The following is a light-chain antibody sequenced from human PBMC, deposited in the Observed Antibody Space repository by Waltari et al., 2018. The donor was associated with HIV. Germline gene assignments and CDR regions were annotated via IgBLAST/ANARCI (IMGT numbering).Light chain of an antibody. CDR2: DSS. V-gene: IGLV1-51*01. J-gene: IGLJ3*02. Sequence: QSVLTQPPSVSAAPGQKVTISCSGSSSNIGNNSVSWYQHFPGAAPKLLIYDSSKRPSGIPDRFAGSKSGTSATLGITGLKTGDEADYYCGTWDSSLSVWVFGGGTKLTVL. CDR1: SSNIGNNS. CDR3: GTWDSSLSVWV.